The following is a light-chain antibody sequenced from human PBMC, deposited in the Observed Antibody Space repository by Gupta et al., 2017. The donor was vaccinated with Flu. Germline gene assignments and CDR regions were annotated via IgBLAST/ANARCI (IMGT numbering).Light chain of an antibody. CDR2: NDH. V-gene: IGLV1-44*01. Sequence: VSISCSGSSSNSGSNTVSWYQQYPGAAPKLLIYNDHGRPSGVPDRFSASKSGTSASLASSGLQAEDEADYYCATGDGSLIGGVFGGGTKLTVL. CDR1: SSNSGSNT. CDR3: ATGDGSLIGGV. J-gene: IGLJ2*01.